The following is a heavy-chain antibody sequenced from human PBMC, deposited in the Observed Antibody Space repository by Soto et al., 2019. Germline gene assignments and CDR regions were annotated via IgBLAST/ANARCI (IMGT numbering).Heavy chain of an antibody. V-gene: IGHV1-46*01. CDR3: ARDPIMITFGGVHYFDY. Sequence: WASVKVSCKASGYTFTSYYMHWVRQAPGQGLEWMGIINPSGGSTSYAQKFQGRVTMTRDTSTSTVYMELSSPRSEDTAVYYCARDPIMITFGGVHYFDYWGQGTLVTVSS. CDR2: INPSGGST. D-gene: IGHD3-16*01. J-gene: IGHJ4*02. CDR1: GYTFTSYY.